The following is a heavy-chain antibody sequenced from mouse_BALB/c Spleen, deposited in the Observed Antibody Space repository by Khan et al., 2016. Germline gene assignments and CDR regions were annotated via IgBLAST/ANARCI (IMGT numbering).Heavy chain of an antibody. J-gene: IGHJ4*01. D-gene: IGHD1-1*01. CDR3: ARKDYYGSHVDY. CDR1: GDSITSGY. Sequence: EVQLQESGPSLVKPSQTLSLTCSVTGDSITSGYWNWIRKFPGNKLEYMGYISYSGNTYYNPSLKSRISITRDTSKNQYSLQLNSVTTEDTATYYCARKDYYGSHVDYWGQGTSVTVSS. V-gene: IGHV3-8*02. CDR2: ISYSGNT.